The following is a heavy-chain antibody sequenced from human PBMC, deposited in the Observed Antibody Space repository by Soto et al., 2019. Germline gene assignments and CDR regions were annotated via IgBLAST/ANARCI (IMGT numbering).Heavy chain of an antibody. CDR3: AKSVYNWDDGFFDS. J-gene: IGHJ4*02. CDR1: GFTFSSYG. D-gene: IGHD1-1*01. CDR2: ISYDEINK. V-gene: IGHV3-30*18. Sequence: GRSLILSCAVSGFTFSSYGMHWVRQAPGKGLEWVAIISYDEINKYYADSVKGRFTISRDNSKNTLYLQMNSLRAEDTAVYYCAKSVYNWDDGFFDSWGQGTLVTGSS.